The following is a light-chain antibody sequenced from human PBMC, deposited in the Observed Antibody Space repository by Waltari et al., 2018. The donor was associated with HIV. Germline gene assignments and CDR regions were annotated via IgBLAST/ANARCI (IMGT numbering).Light chain of an antibody. Sequence: QSALTQPASVSGSPGQSITISCTGTTSDVGGYQYVSWYRQHPGKAPKLMIYEVTNRPSGVSFRFSGSKSGNTASLTISGLQAEDEADYFCTSYTSRNTRVFGTGTKVTVL. CDR2: EVT. V-gene: IGLV2-14*01. CDR1: TSDVGGYQY. CDR3: TSYTSRNTRV. J-gene: IGLJ1*01.